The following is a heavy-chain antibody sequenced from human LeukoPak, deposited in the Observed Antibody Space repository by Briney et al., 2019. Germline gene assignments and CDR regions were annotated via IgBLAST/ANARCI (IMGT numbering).Heavy chain of an antibody. CDR1: GFTFSSYS. V-gene: IGHV3-21*01. D-gene: IGHD6-19*01. J-gene: IGHJ4*02. CDR2: ISSSSSYI. CDR3: AREGIAVAGFDY. Sequence: GGSLRLSCAASGFTFSSYSMNWVRQAPGKGLEWVSSISSSSSYIYYADSVKGRFTISRDNAKNSLYLRMNSLRAEDTAVYYCAREGIAVAGFDYWGQGTLVTVSS.